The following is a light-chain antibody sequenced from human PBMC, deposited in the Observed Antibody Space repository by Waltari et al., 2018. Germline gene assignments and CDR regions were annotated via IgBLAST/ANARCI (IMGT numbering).Light chain of an antibody. CDR3: NSYTSSTTQV. V-gene: IGLV2-14*01. CDR2: EVN. J-gene: IGLJ1*01. CDR1: SSDVGAYNY. Sequence: QSALTQPASVSGSPGQSITISCTGTSSDVGAYNYVSWYQQHPGKAPNRMIYEVNNRPSGVSPRLSGSKSGHTASLTISGLQAEDEADYVCNSYTSSTTQVFGTGTKVTVL.